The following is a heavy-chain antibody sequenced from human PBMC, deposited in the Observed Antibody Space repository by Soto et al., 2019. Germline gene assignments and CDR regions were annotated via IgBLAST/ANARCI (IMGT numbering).Heavy chain of an antibody. CDR1: GGSISSGAYS. D-gene: IGHD2-2*01. Sequence: QLQLRESGAGLVKPSETLSLTCTVSGGSISSGAYSWTWIRQSPGKGLEWLGFIYQSGSTYYSQSLKSQVSISIDKSKNQLSLNLRSVTAADTAVYYCARDNSGCSNSDCYLSGWFDPWGQGTLVTVSS. J-gene: IGHJ5*02. CDR2: IYQSGST. CDR3: ARDNSGCSNSDCYLSGWFDP. V-gene: IGHV4-30-2*06.